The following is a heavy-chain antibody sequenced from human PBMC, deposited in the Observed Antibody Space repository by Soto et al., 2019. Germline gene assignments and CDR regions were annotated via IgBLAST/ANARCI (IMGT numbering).Heavy chain of an antibody. V-gene: IGHV1-2*02. CDR2: INPKFGDT. CDR1: GYTFTAYH. D-gene: IGHD3-10*02. Sequence: QVRLVQSGAEVKEPGDSVRVSCEASGYTFTAYHIHWVRQAPGQGLEWMGWINPKFGDTGYAQDFQGRVSMTSAMAISTVYMELSRLTSDDTAIYDCARNMDYYYGRGSGNGHGVWCQGTTVTVFS. CDR3: ARNMDYYYGRGSGNGHGV. J-gene: IGHJ6*02.